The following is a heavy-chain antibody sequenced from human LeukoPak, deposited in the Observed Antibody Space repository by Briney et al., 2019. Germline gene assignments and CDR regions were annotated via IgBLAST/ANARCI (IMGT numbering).Heavy chain of an antibody. J-gene: IGHJ3*02. V-gene: IGHV3-15*01. D-gene: IGHD3-22*01. CDR3: TTEPYETDAFDI. CDR1: GFTFSNAW. CDR2: IKSKTDGGTT. Sequence: GGSLRLSCAASGFTFSNAWMSWVRQAPGKGLEWVGRIKSKTDGGTTDYAAPVKGRFTISRDDSKNTLYLQMNSLKTEDTAVYYSTTEPYETDAFDIWGQGTMVTVSS.